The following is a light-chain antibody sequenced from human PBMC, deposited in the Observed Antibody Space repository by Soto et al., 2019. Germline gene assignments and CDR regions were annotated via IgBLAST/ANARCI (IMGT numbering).Light chain of an antibody. Sequence: EIVLTQSPGTLSLSPGERATLSCRASQSVSSSYLAWYQQKPGQAPRLLIYGASTRATGIPDRFSGSGSGTDFTLTIDRLEPEDVAVYYCQQYGSSPRTFGQGTKLEIK. V-gene: IGKV3-20*01. CDR3: QQYGSSPRT. CDR1: QSVSSSY. CDR2: GAS. J-gene: IGKJ2*01.